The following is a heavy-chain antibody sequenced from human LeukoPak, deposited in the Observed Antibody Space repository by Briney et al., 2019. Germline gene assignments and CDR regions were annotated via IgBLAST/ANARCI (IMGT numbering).Heavy chain of an antibody. J-gene: IGHJ4*02. CDR2: INTNTGNP. CDR1: GYTFTSYG. D-gene: IGHD6-19*01. V-gene: IGHV7-4-1*02. Sequence: GASVKVSCKASGYTFTSYGISWVRQAPGQGLEWMGWINTNTGNPTYAQGFTGRFVFSLDTSVSTAYLQISSLKAEDTAVYYCARGGSGWYVYFDYWGQGTLVTVSS. CDR3: ARGGSGWYVYFDY.